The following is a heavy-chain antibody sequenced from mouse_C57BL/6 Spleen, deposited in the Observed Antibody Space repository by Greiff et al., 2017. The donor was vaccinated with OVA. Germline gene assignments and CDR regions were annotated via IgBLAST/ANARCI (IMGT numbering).Heavy chain of an antibody. Sequence: VQLQQSGPELVKPGASVTIPCKASGYTFTDYNMDWVKQSHGKSLEWIGDINPNNGGTIYNQKFKGKATLTVYKSSSTAYMELRSLTSEDTAVYYCARRNSNYVGWFAYWGQGTLVTVSA. J-gene: IGHJ3*01. D-gene: IGHD2-5*01. CDR1: GYTFTDYN. CDR2: INPNNGGT. V-gene: IGHV1-18*01. CDR3: ARRNSNYVGWFAY.